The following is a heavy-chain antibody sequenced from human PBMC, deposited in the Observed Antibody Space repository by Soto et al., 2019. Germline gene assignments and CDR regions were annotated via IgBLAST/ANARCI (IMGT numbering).Heavy chain of an antibody. J-gene: IGHJ6*02. V-gene: IGHV4-59*12. Sequence: ETLSLTCTVSGGSISSYYWTWIRQPPGKGLEWIGYFYYSGSTNYNPSLKSRVTISMDTSISTAYLQWSSLKASDTAMYYCARVSGTPWGYYYGMDVWGQGTAVTVSS. CDR1: GGSISSYY. D-gene: IGHD1-7*01. CDR2: FYYSGST. CDR3: ARVSGTPWGYYYGMDV.